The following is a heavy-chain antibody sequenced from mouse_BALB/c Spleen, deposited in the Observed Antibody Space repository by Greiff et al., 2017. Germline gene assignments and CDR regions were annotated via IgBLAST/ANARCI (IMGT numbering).Heavy chain of an antibody. V-gene: IGHV5-6-3*01. CDR2: INSNGGST. CDR1: GFTFSSYG. CDR3: ARDEDYYAMDY. Sequence: EVQVVESGGGLVQPGGSLKLSCAASGFTFSSYGMSWVRQTPDKRLELVATINSNGGSTYYPDSLKGRFTISRDNAKNTLYLQMSSLKSEDTAMYYCARDEDYYAMDYWGQGTSVTVSS. J-gene: IGHJ4*01.